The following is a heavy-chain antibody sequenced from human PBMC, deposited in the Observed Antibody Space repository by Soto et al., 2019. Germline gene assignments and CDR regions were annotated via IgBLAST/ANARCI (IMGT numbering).Heavy chain of an antibody. CDR2: ISWNSGSI. CDR1: GFTFDDYA. J-gene: IGHJ4*02. D-gene: IGHD5-12*01. V-gene: IGHV3-9*01. Sequence: GGSLRLSCAASGFTFDDYAMHWVRQAPGKGLEWVSGISWNSGSIGYADSVKGRFTISRDNAKNSLYLQMNSLRAEDTALYYCAKGASYVDIETKFDYWGQGTLVTVSS. CDR3: AKGASYVDIETKFDY.